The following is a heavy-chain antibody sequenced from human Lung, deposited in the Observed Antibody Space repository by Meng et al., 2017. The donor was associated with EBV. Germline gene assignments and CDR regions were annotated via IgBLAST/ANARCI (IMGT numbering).Heavy chain of an antibody. CDR1: EDSVSSNSAA. D-gene: IGHD2-2*01. Sequence: VQLEQSGPGLVXXXXXLPLTCDISEDSVSSNSAAWNWVRQSPLRGLEWLGRTYYMSKWYNDYAVSVKSRISINPDTSKNQFSLQLNSVTPEDTAVYYCARATSGFDSWGQGTLVTV. V-gene: IGHV6-1*01. J-gene: IGHJ4*02. CDR3: ARATSGFDS. CDR2: TYYMSKWYN.